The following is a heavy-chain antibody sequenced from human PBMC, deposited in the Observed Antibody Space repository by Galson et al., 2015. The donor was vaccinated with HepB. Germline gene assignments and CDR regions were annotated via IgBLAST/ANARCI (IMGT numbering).Heavy chain of an antibody. Sequence: SVKVSCKASGGTFSSYSISWVRQAPGQGLEWMGRITPIFDVGNYAQKFQGRVAITADESTNTVYMELSSLRSEDTAVYYCARGSESHITMVRPFDYWGQGTLVTVSS. CDR3: ARGSESHITMVRPFDY. V-gene: IGHV1-69*13. CDR2: ITPIFDVG. CDR1: GGTFSSYS. J-gene: IGHJ4*02. D-gene: IGHD3-10*01.